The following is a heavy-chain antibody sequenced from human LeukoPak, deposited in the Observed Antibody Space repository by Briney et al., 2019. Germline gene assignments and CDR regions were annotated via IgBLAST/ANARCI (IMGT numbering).Heavy chain of an antibody. CDR3: ARVISGRVGARPFDY. V-gene: IGHV3-21*04. J-gene: IGHJ4*02. Sequence: GGSLRLSCAASRFTFSSYSLNWVRQTPGKGLEWVSSISTSSRYIYYADSVKGRFTISRDNAKNSLYLQMNSLRAEDTAVYYCARVISGRVGARPFDYWGQGTLVTVSS. CDR1: RFTFSSYS. D-gene: IGHD3-10*01. CDR2: ISTSSRYI.